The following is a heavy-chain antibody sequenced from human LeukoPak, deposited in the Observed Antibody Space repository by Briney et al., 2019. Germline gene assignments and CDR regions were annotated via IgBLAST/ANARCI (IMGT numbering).Heavy chain of an antibody. CDR2: ISWDGGST. D-gene: IGHD4-17*01. J-gene: IGHJ4*02. Sequence: GGSLRLSCAASGFTFDDYAMHWVRQAPGKGLEWVSLISWDGGSTYYADSVKGRFTISRDNSKNSLYLQMNSLRAEDTALYYCAKDNHRYGDYAVFDYWGQGTLVTVSS. V-gene: IGHV3-43D*03. CDR1: GFTFDDYA. CDR3: AKDNHRYGDYAVFDY.